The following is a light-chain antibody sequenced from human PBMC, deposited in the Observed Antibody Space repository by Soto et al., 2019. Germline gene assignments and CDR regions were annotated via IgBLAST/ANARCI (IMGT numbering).Light chain of an antibody. Sequence: DIQMTQSPSSLSASVGDRVTITCQASQDISNYLYWYQQKPGKAPKLLIYDASNLETGVPSRFSGSGSGTDFTFTISSLPPEDIATYYCQQYDNLPLTFGGGTKVEIK. J-gene: IGKJ4*01. CDR2: DAS. V-gene: IGKV1-33*01. CDR3: QQYDNLPLT. CDR1: QDISNY.